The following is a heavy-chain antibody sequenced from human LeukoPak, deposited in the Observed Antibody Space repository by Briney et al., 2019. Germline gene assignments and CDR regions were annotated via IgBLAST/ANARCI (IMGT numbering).Heavy chain of an antibody. CDR2: TYHSGST. V-gene: IGHV4-4*02. CDR3: ARHVYSSSGWTPELNDY. D-gene: IGHD6-19*01. Sequence: SGTLSLTCAVSGGSISSSNWWSWVRQPPGKWLEWIGETYHSGSTNYNPSLKSRVTISVDKSKNQFSLKLSSVTAADTAVYYCARHVYSSSGWTPELNDYWGQGTLVTVSS. J-gene: IGHJ4*02. CDR1: GGSISSSNW.